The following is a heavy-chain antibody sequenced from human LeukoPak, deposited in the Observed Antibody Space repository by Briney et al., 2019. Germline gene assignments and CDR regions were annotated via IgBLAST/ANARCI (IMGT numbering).Heavy chain of an antibody. V-gene: IGHV4-39*01. D-gene: IGHD3-10*01. Sequence: SETLSLTCTVSGGSISSRSYYWGWIRQPPGKGLEWIGSIYYSGSTYYNPSLKSRVTISVDTSKNQFSLKLSSVTAADTAVYYCARHLYEDILWFGELLYRGTNWFDPWGQGTLVTVSS. J-gene: IGHJ5*02. CDR1: GGSISSRSYY. CDR2: IYYSGST. CDR3: ARHLYEDILWFGELLYRGTNWFDP.